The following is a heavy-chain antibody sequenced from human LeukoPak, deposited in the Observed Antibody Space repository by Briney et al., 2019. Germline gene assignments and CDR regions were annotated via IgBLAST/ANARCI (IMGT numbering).Heavy chain of an antibody. V-gene: IGHV1-69*04. D-gene: IGHD4-17*01. Sequence: SVKVSCKASGGTFSSYAISWVRQAPGQGLEWMGRIIPILGIANYAQKFQGRVTITADKSTSTAYMELSSLRSEDTAVYYCARDRGYGDYVRYFQHWGQGTLVTVSS. J-gene: IGHJ1*01. CDR1: GGTFSSYA. CDR2: IIPILGIA. CDR3: ARDRGYGDYVRYFQH.